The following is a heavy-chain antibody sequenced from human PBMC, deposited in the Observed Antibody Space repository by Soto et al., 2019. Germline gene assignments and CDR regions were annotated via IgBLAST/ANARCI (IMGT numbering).Heavy chain of an antibody. CDR2: ITGSGGDI. V-gene: IGHV3-48*03. J-gene: IGHJ4*02. Sequence: EVQLVESGGGLVQPGGSLRLSCAASGFTFSNYEMNWVRQAPGKGLEWVAHITGSGGDIIYADSVKGRFTISRDNAQNSLYLQLNSLRAEDTALYYCARSSGSYRPFDSWGQGTLVSVSS. CDR3: ARSSGSYRPFDS. CDR1: GFTFSNYE. D-gene: IGHD3-22*01.